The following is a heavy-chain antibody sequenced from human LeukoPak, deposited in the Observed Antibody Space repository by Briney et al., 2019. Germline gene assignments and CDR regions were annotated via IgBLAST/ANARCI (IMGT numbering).Heavy chain of an antibody. CDR2: TYYRSKWYN. CDR3: ARKVETYEVGATQDYFDY. V-gene: IGHV6-1*01. D-gene: IGHD1-26*01. J-gene: IGHJ4*02. CDR1: GDSVSSNSAA. Sequence: SQTLSLTCAISGDSVSSNSAACNWIRQSPSRGLEWLGRTYYRSKWYNDYAVSVKSRITINPDISKNQFSLQLNSVTPEDTAVYYCARKVETYEVGATQDYFDYWGQGTLVTVSS.